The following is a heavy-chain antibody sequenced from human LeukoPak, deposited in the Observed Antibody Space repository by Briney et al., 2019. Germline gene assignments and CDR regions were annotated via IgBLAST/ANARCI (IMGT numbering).Heavy chain of an antibody. V-gene: IGHV4-59*01. CDR3: ARAWGCSGGSCYLFFDY. D-gene: IGHD2-15*01. CDR1: GGSISSYY. J-gene: IGHJ4*02. CDR2: IYYSGST. Sequence: SETLSLTCTVSGGSISSYYWSWIRQPPGKGLEWIGYIYYSGSTNYNPSLKSRVTISVDTSENQFSLKLSSVTAADTAVYYCARAWGCSGGSCYLFFDYWGQGTLVTVSS.